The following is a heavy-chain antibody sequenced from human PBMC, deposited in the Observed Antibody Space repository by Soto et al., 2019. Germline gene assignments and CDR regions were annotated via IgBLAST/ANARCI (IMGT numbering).Heavy chain of an antibody. CDR1: GFSISDCW. V-gene: IGHV3-7*01. Sequence: GGSLRLSCAASGFSISDCWMSWVRQAPGKGLEWVANIKRDGSEKYYVDSVKGRFTISRDNAKNSLYLQMNSLRADDTAVYYCARDRDLAVPAAVIYFDSWGQGTLVTVSS. J-gene: IGHJ4*02. CDR2: IKRDGSEK. D-gene: IGHD2-2*01. CDR3: ARDRDLAVPAAVIYFDS.